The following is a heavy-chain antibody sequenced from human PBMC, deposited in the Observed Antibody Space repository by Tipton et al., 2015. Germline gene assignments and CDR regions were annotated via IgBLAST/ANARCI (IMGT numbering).Heavy chain of an antibody. V-gene: IGHV3-21*01. CDR1: GFTFSSYS. J-gene: IGHJ4*02. Sequence: QLVQSGGGLVKPGGSLRLSCAASGFTFSSYSMNWVRQSPGKGLEWVSSISSSNTYINYADSVKGRFTISRDNANNSLYLQMNSLRVEDTAVYYCARPRNYYDNSGHDYWGLGTLVTVSS. D-gene: IGHD3-22*01. CDR2: ISSSNTYI. CDR3: ARPRNYYDNSGHDY.